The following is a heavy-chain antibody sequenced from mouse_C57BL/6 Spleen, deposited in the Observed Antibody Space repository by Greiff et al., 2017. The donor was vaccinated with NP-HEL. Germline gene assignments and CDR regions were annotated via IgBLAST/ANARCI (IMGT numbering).Heavy chain of an antibody. CDR1: GFNIKDDY. CDR3: TFTTVVAPFAY. J-gene: IGHJ3*01. Sequence: VQLKESGAELVRPGASVKLSCTASGFNIKDDYMHWVKQRPEQGLEWIGWIDPENGDTEYASKFQGKATITADTSSNTAYLQLSSLTSEDTAVYYCTFTTVVAPFAYWGQGTLVTVSA. V-gene: IGHV14-4*01. D-gene: IGHD1-1*01. CDR2: IDPENGDT.